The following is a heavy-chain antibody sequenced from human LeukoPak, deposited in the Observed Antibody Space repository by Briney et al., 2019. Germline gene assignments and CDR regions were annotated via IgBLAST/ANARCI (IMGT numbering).Heavy chain of an antibody. Sequence: ASVKVSCKASGGTFSSYAISWVRQAHGQGLEWMGRIIPIFGTANYAQKFQGRVTITTDESTSTAYMELSSLRSEDTAVYYCARYRVTEAFDIWGQGTMVTVSS. CDR3: ARYRVTEAFDI. CDR2: IIPIFGTA. CDR1: GGTFSSYA. V-gene: IGHV1-69*05. J-gene: IGHJ3*02. D-gene: IGHD2-21*02.